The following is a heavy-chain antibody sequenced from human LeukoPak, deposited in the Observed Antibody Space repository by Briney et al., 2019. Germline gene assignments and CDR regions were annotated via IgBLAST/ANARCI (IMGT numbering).Heavy chain of an antibody. CDR2: INGDGSST. CDR1: GFTFSSYW. CDR3: ACDRDYYDSSGYYNY. V-gene: IGHV3-74*01. D-gene: IGHD3-22*01. Sequence: GSLRPSCVASGFTFSSYWMHWVRQVPGKGLVWVSRINGDGSSTSYADSVKGRFTISRDNAKNTLNLQMNSLRAEDTAVYYCACDRDYYDSSGYYNYWGQGTLVTVSS. J-gene: IGHJ4*02.